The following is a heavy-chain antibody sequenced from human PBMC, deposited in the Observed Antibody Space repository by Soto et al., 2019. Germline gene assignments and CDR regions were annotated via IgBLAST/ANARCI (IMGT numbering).Heavy chain of an antibody. V-gene: IGHV3-23*01. CDR1: GFTVSDYA. Sequence: GGSLRLGGVASGFTVSDYAMAWVRQSPGKGLEWVSSISGSGGSTYYADSVKGRFTISRDNSKNTVFLQMNSLRAEDTAVYYCAKDHGMDVWGQGATVTVSS. CDR3: AKDHGMDV. J-gene: IGHJ6*02. CDR2: ISGSGGST.